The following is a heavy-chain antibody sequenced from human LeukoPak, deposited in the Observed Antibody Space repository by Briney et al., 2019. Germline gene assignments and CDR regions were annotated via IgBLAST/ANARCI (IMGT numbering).Heavy chain of an antibody. CDR3: ARVSANYYGSGSKLDY. Sequence: PGGSLRLSCAASGFTFSRLGMQWVRQAPGKGLEWVSSISSSSSYIYYADSVKGRFTISRDNAKNSLYLQMNSLRAEDTAVYYCARVSANYYGSGSKLDYWGQGTLVTVSS. V-gene: IGHV3-21*01. J-gene: IGHJ4*02. CDR2: ISSSSSYI. D-gene: IGHD3-10*01. CDR1: GFTFSRLG.